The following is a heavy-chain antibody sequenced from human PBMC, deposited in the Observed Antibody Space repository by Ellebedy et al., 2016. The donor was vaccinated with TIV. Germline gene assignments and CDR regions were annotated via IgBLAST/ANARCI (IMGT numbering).Heavy chain of an antibody. D-gene: IGHD3-22*01. J-gene: IGHJ4*02. V-gene: IGHV4-31*03. CDR2: IYYSGST. CDR1: GGSISSGGYY. Sequence: SETLSLXXTVSGGSISSGGYYWSWIRQHPGKGLEWIGYIYYSGSTYYNPSLKSRVTISVDTSKNQFSLKLSSVTAADTAVYYCARGKGASVTSGYGYWGQGTLVTVSS. CDR3: ARGKGASVTSGYGY.